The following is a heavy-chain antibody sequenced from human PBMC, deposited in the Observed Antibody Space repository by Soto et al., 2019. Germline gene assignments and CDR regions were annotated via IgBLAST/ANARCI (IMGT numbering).Heavy chain of an antibody. CDR1: GYTFTGYY. V-gene: IGHV1-2*02. CDR3: ARARTTVTPIDPSDS. Sequence: VASVKVSCKASGYTFTGYYMHWVRQAPGQGLEWMGWINPNVGGSNYAQKFQGRVTMIRDTSISTAYVELSRLRSDDTAVYYCARARTTVTPIDPSDSWGKGNMVTVSS. J-gene: IGHJ3*02. D-gene: IGHD4-17*01. CDR2: INPNVGGS.